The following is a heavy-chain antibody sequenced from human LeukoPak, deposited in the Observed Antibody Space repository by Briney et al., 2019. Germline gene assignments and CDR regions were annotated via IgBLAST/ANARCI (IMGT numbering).Heavy chain of an antibody. J-gene: IGHJ4*02. CDR3: AKGGRDYGDSSGTD. CDR1: GYTFISYY. D-gene: IGHD4-23*01. CDR2: INPSGGST. Sequence: GASVKVSCKASGYTFISYYMHWVRQAPGQGLEWMGIINPSGGSTTYAQMFQGRVILTRDTSTRTVYMELYSLRSEDTAVYYCAKGGRDYGDSSGTDWGQGTLVTVS. V-gene: IGHV1-46*01.